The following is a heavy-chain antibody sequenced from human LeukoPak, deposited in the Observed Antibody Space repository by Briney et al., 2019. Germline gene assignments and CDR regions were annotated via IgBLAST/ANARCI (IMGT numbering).Heavy chain of an antibody. D-gene: IGHD3-10*01. J-gene: IGHJ4*02. CDR3: ASFHYYGSGAYYLSY. V-gene: IGHV3-23*01. CDR2: IGDSGATT. CDR1: GFTLSSYA. Sequence: GGSLRLSCAASGFTLSSYAMTWVRQAPWKGLEWVSDIGDSGATTYYADSVKGRFTISRDNSKNTLYLQMSSLRAEDTAVYFCASFHYYGSGAYYLSYWGQGTLVTVSS.